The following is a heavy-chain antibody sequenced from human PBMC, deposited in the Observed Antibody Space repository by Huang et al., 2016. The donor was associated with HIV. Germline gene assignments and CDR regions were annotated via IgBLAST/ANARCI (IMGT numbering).Heavy chain of an antibody. D-gene: IGHD2-15*01. V-gene: IGHV3-30*18. Sequence: QVQLVESGGGVVQPGRSLRLSCVASGFTFNNFGMQWVRLAPGKGLEWVAVISYDGSSGRYSESVKGRFTISRDNPMDTLYLQMNSLRPDDTAVYYCAKESRWYSDLDNWGQGTLVTVSS. CDR2: ISYDGSSG. CDR3: AKESRWYSDLDN. J-gene: IGHJ4*02. CDR1: GFTFNNFG.